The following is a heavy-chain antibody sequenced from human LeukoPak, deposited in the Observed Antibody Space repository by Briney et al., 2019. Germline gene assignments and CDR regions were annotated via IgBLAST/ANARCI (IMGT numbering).Heavy chain of an antibody. Sequence: GESLKISCKGSGYYFTTNWIGWVRQMPGKGLEWMGIIYPSDSDTRYSPSFQGQVTISADKSISTAYLQWSSLRASDTAMYYCARLYGKEFDYWGQGTLVTVSS. V-gene: IGHV5-51*01. CDR2: IYPSDSDT. D-gene: IGHD4-17*01. J-gene: IGHJ4*02. CDR1: GYYFTTNW. CDR3: ARLYGKEFDY.